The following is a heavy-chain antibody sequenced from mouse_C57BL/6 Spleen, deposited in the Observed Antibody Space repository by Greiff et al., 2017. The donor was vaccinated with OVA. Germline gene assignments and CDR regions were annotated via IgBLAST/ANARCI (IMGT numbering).Heavy chain of an antibody. CDR2: IDPEDGDT. CDR1: GFNIKDYY. J-gene: IGHJ4*01. V-gene: IGHV14-1*01. CDR3: TTWGGKGGYYAMDY. Sequence: DVKLQESGAELVRPGASVKLSCTASGFNIKDYYMHWVKQRPEQGLEWIGRIDPEDGDTEYAPKFQGKATMTSDTSSNTAYLQLSSLTTEDTAVYYCTTWGGKGGYYAMDYWGQGTSVTVSS.